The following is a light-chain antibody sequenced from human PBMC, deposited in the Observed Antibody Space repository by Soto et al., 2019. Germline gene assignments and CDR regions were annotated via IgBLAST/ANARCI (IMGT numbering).Light chain of an antibody. CDR1: SSDVGGYNY. J-gene: IGLJ2*01. Sequence: QSVLTQPASVSGSPGQSITISCTGTSSDVGGYNYVSWYQQHPGKAPKLMIYDVSNRPSGVSNRFSGSKSGNTASLTISGLQAEDEADYYCSPYTSSSTQVFGGGTKVTVL. V-gene: IGLV2-14*01. CDR2: DVS. CDR3: SPYTSSSTQV.